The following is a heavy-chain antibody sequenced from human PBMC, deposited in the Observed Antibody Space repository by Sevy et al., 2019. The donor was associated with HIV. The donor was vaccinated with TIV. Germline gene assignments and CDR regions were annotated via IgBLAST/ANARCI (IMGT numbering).Heavy chain of an antibody. CDR3: ARNYYDFWSRTVYYYYGMDV. V-gene: IGHV1-46*01. J-gene: IGHJ6*02. CDR1: GYTFTSYY. Sequence: ASVKVSCKASGYTFTSYYMHWVRQAPGQGLEWMGIINPSGGSTRYAQKFQGRVTMTRDTSTSTVYMELTSLRSEDTAVYYCARNYYDFWSRTVYYYYGMDVWGQGTTVTVSS. CDR2: INPSGGST. D-gene: IGHD3-3*01.